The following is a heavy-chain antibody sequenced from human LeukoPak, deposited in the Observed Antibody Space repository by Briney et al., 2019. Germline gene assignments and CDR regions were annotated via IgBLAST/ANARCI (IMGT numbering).Heavy chain of an antibody. J-gene: IGHJ5*02. CDR3: ARGRSDPRYYGSGMDWFDP. D-gene: IGHD3-10*01. V-gene: IGHV3-21*01. Sequence: GGSLRLSCAVSGFTFSSYTMNWVRQAPGQGLEWVSSISSRGTYIYYAESVKGRFTISRDNAKNSVFLDMDSLRAEDTAVYYCARGRSDPRYYGSGMDWFDPWGQGTLVTVSS. CDR2: ISSRGTYI. CDR1: GFTFSSYT.